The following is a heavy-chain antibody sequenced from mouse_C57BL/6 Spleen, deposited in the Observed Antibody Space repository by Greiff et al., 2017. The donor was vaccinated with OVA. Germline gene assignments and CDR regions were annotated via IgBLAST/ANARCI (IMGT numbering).Heavy chain of an antibody. J-gene: IGHJ4*01. CDR3: ARRVGQAWLLDAMDY. V-gene: IGHV1-26*01. Sequence: EVQLQQSGPELVKPGASVKISCKASGYTFTDYYMNWVKQSHGKSLEWIGDINPNYGGTSYNQKFTGKATLTVERYSSTAYMELRSLTSEDSAVYYCARRVGQAWLLDAMDYWGQGTSVTVSS. D-gene: IGHD2-2*01. CDR1: GYTFTDYY. CDR2: INPNYGGT.